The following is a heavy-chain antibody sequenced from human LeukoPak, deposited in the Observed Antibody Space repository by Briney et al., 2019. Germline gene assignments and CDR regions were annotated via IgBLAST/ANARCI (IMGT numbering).Heavy chain of an antibody. Sequence: SETLSLTCTVSGGSISSYYWSWIRQPPGKGLEWIGYIYYSGSTNYNPSLKSRVTISVDTSKNQFSLKLSSVTAADTAVYYCARDGGSLDAFDIWGQGTMVTVSS. CDR3: ARDGGSLDAFDI. V-gene: IGHV4-59*01. CDR2: IYYSGST. J-gene: IGHJ3*02. CDR1: GGSISSYY. D-gene: IGHD1-26*01.